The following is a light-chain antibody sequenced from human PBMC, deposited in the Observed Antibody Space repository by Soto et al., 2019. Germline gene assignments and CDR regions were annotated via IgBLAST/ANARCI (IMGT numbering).Light chain of an antibody. CDR3: SSYTSSSSLYV. J-gene: IGLJ1*01. CDR1: SNDVGGYNY. V-gene: IGLV2-14*01. CDR2: EVS. Sequence: QSVLTQPASVSGSPGQSITISCTGTSNDVGGYNYVSWYQQHLGKAPKLMIYEVSNRPSGVSNRFSGSKSGNTASLTISGLQAEDEADYYCSSYTSSSSLYVFGTGTKVT.